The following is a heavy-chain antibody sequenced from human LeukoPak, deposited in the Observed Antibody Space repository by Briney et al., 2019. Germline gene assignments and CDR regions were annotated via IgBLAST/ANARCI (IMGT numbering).Heavy chain of an antibody. CDR3: ARDGLPFDF. D-gene: IGHD5-12*01. Sequence: GGSLRLSCAVSGFRFSSYWMSWVRQAPGKGLEWVANIKQDGSEKYYVDSVKGRFTISRDNAKNSLYLQMNSLRAEDTAVYFCARDGLPFDFWGQGTLVTVSS. J-gene: IGHJ4*02. V-gene: IGHV3-7*01. CDR2: IKQDGSEK. CDR1: GFRFSSYW.